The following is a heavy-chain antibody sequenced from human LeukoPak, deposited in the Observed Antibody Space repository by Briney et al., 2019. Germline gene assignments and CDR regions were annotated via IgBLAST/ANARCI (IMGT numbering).Heavy chain of an antibody. CDR1: GFTFSSYA. CDR3: ARLPVPAAVYDY. J-gene: IGHJ4*02. Sequence: PGRSLRLSCAASGFTFSSYAMHWVRQAPGKGLEWVAVISYDGSNKYYADSVKGRFTISRDNSKNTLYLQMNSLRAEDTAVYYCARLPVPAAVYDYWGQGTLVTVSS. D-gene: IGHD2-2*01. CDR2: ISYDGSNK. V-gene: IGHV3-30*01.